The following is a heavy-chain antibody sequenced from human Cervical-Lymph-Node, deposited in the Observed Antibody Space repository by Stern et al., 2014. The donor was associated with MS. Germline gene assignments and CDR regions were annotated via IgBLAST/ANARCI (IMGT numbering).Heavy chain of an antibody. D-gene: IGHD3-10*01. CDR2: ISYDGSDK. Sequence: VQLVESGGGVVQSGRSLRLTCKVSGFTFSSYGMHWVRQAPGKGLEWVSVISYDGSDKYYAESVKGRFTISRDNSKNTLYLEMRSLRPEDTAVYYCVKREIAEVRGVRLGDYWGPGTLVIVSS. CDR3: VKREIAEVRGVRLGDY. CDR1: GFTFSSYG. J-gene: IGHJ4*02. V-gene: IGHV3-30*18.